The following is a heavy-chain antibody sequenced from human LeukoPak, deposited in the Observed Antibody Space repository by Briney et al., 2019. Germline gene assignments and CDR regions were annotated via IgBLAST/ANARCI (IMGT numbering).Heavy chain of an antibody. CDR1: GASLSSSY. D-gene: IGHD2-15*01. Sequence: SETLSLTCSVSGASLSSSYRNWIRQPAGKGLEWIARIYTSGHTNYNPSLRSRVTMSVDTSKNQFSLRLDSLTAADTAFYYCARDCSGGTCYDGTVDYWGQGALVTVSS. CDR2: IYTSGHT. CDR3: ARDCSGGTCYDGTVDY. V-gene: IGHV4-4*07. J-gene: IGHJ4*02.